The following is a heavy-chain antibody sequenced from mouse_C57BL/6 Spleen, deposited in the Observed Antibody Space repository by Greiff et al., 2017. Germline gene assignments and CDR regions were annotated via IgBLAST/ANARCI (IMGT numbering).Heavy chain of an antibody. J-gene: IGHJ3*01. CDR2: ISYDGSN. Sequence: EVKLVESGPGLVKPSQSLSLTCSVTGYSITSGYYWNWIRQFPGNKLEWMGYISYDGSNNYNPSLKNRISITRDTSKNQFFLKLNSVTTEDTATYYCARDWGSPAYWGQGTLVTVSA. CDR3: ARDWGSPAY. CDR1: GYSITSGYY. D-gene: IGHD1-1*01. V-gene: IGHV3-6*01.